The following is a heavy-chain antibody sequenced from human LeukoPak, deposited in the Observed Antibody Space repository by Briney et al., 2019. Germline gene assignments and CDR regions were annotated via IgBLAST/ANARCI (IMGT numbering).Heavy chain of an antibody. V-gene: IGHV4-59*01. CDR2: IYYSGST. J-gene: IGHJ6*03. D-gene: IGHD4/OR15-4a*01. Sequence: PSETLSLTCTVSGGSISSYCWSWIRQPPGKGLEWVGYIYYSGSTNYNPSLKSRVTISVDTSKNQFSLKLSSVTAADTAVYYCARTYYGALSYYYYMDVWGKGTTVTISS. CDR3: ARTYYGALSYYYYMDV. CDR1: GGSISSYC.